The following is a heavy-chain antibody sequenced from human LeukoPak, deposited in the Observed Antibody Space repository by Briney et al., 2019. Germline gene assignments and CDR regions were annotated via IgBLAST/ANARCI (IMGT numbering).Heavy chain of an antibody. D-gene: IGHD3-3*01. V-gene: IGHV4-30-2*01. CDR3: AAETYYDFWSGYF. Sequence: PSQTLSLTCTVSGGSISSGGYYWSWIRQPPGKGLEWIGYIYHSGSTYYNPSLKSRVTISVDRSKNQFSLKLSSVTAADTAVYYCAAETYYDFWSGYFWGQGTLATVSS. CDR1: GGSISSGGYY. CDR2: IYHSGST. J-gene: IGHJ4*02.